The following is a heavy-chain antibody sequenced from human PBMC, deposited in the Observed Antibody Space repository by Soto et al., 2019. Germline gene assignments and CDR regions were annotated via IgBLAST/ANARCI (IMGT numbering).Heavy chain of an antibody. CDR2: IYASGST. CDR3: ARAAIPRGGWFRP. J-gene: IGHJ5*02. V-gene: IGHV4-4*07. Sequence: SQILSDTCSASDDSLRKYYWSSIRQRAMTGLECTGRIYASGSTTYNTSLKGRVSMSVDTYKKQFSLKMISVTAADTAMYSSARAAIPRGGWFRPWRQGVLVTVSS. CDR1: DDSLRKYY. D-gene: IGHD2-2*02.